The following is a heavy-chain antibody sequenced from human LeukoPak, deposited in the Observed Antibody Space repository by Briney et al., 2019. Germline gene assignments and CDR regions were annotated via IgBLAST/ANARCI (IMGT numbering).Heavy chain of an antibody. V-gene: IGHV3-7*03. CDR3: AKDNRRHYTSGPNPDSLH. D-gene: IGHD6-19*01. CDR1: GFTFSSCW. J-gene: IGHJ4*02. CDR2: IKGDGSER. Sequence: PGGSLRLSCVVSGFTFSSCWMSWVRQAPGKGLEWVANIKGDGSERYYADSVKGRFTISRDNAKNSLYLEMNSLRVEDTAFYYCAKDNRRHYTSGPNPDSLHWGQGALVTVSS.